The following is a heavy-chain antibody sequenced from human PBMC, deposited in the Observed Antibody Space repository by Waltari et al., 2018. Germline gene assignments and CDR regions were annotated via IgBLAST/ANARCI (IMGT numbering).Heavy chain of an antibody. V-gene: IGHV4-39*07. J-gene: IGHJ6*02. CDR2: IYYSGST. CDR3: AGGLLFWDYYYCMDV. Sequence: QLQLQESGPGLVKPSETLSLTCTVSGGSISSSSYYWGWIRQPPGKGLEGIGSIYYSGSTYANPSLKSRVTISGDTAKNQLSLKLSFVTAADTAVYYCAGGLLFWDYYYCMDVWGQGTTVTVSS. D-gene: IGHD2-21*02. CDR1: GGSISSSSYY.